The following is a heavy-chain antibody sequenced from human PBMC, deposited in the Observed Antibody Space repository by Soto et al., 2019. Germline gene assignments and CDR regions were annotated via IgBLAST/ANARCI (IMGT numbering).Heavy chain of an antibody. Sequence: PGGSLRLSCAASGFTFSSYGMHWVRQAPGKGLEWVAVIWYDGSNKYYADSVKGRFTISRDNSKNTLYLQMNSLRAEDTAVYYCARGGLGDYFDYWGQGTLVTVSS. D-gene: IGHD3-10*01. J-gene: IGHJ4*02. CDR1: GFTFSSYG. V-gene: IGHV3-33*01. CDR3: ARGGLGDYFDY. CDR2: IWYDGSNK.